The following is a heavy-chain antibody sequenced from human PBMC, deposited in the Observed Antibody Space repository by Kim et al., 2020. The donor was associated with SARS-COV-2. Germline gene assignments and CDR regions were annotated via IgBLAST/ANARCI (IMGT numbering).Heavy chain of an antibody. Sequence: GGSLRLSCAASGFLFSTYWMTWFRQAPGKGLEWVADIKGDGSEKYYVDSVKGRFTISRDNAKNSLFLQMDSLRADDTAVYYCARSGVELLLWFGELYFDYGGQGTLVTVSS. D-gene: IGHD3-10*01. CDR1: GFLFSTYW. V-gene: IGHV3-7*03. CDR2: IKGDGSEK. J-gene: IGHJ4*02. CDR3: ARSGVELLLWFGELYFDY.